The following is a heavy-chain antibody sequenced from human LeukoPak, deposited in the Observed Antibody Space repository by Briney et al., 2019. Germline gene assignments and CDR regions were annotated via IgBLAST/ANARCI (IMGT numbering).Heavy chain of an antibody. V-gene: IGHV1-46*01. D-gene: IGHD2-15*01. Sequence: ASVKVSCKASGGTFSSYAISWVRQAPGQGLEWMGIINPSGGSTSYAQKFQGRVTMTRDTSTSTVYMELSSLRSEDTAVYYCARALRYCSGGSCSTTPGYWSQGTLVTVSS. J-gene: IGHJ4*02. CDR3: ARALRYCSGGSCSTTPGY. CDR1: GGTFSSYA. CDR2: INPSGGST.